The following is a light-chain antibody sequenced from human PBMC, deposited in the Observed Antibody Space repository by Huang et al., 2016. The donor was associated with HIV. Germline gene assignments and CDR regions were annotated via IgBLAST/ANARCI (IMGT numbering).Light chain of an antibody. V-gene: IGKV3-15*01. Sequence: ERVLTHSPGTLSVSPGERATLSCRTSQGISNNLAWYQLKPGQAPRLLIYDASIRATDVPARFSGGGSERDFTLTISGLQSEDSAVYYCQQYHEWPRTFGQGTKVEIK. CDR1: QGISNN. J-gene: IGKJ2*01. CDR3: QQYHEWPRT. CDR2: DAS.